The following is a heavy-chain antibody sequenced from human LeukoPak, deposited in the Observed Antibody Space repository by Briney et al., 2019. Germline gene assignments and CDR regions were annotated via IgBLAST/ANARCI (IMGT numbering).Heavy chain of an antibody. CDR1: GYRFSTYW. CDR2: IYPGDSDT. CDR3: AVNYGTTAYSYDY. Sequence: GESLQISCKGSGYRFSTYWIAWVRQMPGKGLEWMGSIYPGDSDTKYSPSFQGQVTISADKSVTTAYLQWSSLKASDTAMYYCAVNYGTTAYSYDYWGQGTLVTVSS. J-gene: IGHJ4*02. D-gene: IGHD3-22*01. V-gene: IGHV5-51*01.